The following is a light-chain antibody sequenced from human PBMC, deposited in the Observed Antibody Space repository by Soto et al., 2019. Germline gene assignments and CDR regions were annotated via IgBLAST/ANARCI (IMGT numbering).Light chain of an antibody. Sequence: ETVMTQSPVTLSVSPGDTATLSCRASQRVSNHFAWYQQKPGQAPRLLIYAASTRAAGVPVRFSGSGSETEFTLTIRSLQSEDFALYYCHQYNNWPSTFGQGTKVDI. CDR2: AAS. J-gene: IGKJ1*01. V-gene: IGKV3-15*01. CDR3: HQYNNWPST. CDR1: QRVSNH.